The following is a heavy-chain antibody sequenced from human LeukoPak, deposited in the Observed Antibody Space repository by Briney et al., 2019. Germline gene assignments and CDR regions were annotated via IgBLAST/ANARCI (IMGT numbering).Heavy chain of an antibody. D-gene: IGHD3-22*01. CDR1: GGSISSGGYY. CDR3: ARGIVVVISTPHFDY. J-gene: IGHJ4*02. CDR2: IYYSGST. V-gene: IGHV4-31*03. Sequence: SETLSLTCTVSGGSISSGGYYWSWIRQHPGKGLEWIGYIYYSGSTYYNPSLKSRVTISVDTSKNQFSLKLSSVTAADTAVYYCARGIVVVISTPHFDYWGQGTLVAVSS.